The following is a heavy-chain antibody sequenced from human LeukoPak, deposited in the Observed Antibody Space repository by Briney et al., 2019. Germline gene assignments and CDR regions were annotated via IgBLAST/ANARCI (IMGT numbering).Heavy chain of an antibody. CDR3: AIQRGTSCREYFQH. CDR2: INSDGSST. J-gene: IGHJ1*01. D-gene: IGHD2-2*01. Sequence: GGSLRLSCAASGFTFSSYWMHWVRQAPGKGLVWVSRINSDGSSTSYADSVKGRFTISRDNAKNTLYLQMNSLRAEDTAVYYCAIQRGTSCREYFQHWGQGTLVTVSS. V-gene: IGHV3-74*01. CDR1: GFTFSSYW.